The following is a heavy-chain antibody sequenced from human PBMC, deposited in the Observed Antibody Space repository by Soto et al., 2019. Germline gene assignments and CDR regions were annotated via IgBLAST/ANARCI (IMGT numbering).Heavy chain of an antibody. CDR3: AKGGTMIVVAPLDY. V-gene: IGHV3-30*18. CDR2: ISYDGSNK. J-gene: IGHJ4*02. D-gene: IGHD3-22*01. Sequence: PGGSLRLSCAASGFTFSSYGMHWVRQAPGKGLEWVAVISYDGSNKYYADSVKGRFTISRDNSKNTLYPQMNSLRAEDTAVYYCAKGGTMIVVAPLDYWGQGTLVTVSS. CDR1: GFTFSSYG.